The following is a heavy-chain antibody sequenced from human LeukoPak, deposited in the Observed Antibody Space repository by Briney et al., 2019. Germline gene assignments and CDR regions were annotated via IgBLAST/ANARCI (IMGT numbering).Heavy chain of an antibody. D-gene: IGHD6-19*01. Sequence: GGSLRLSCTASGFTLSTYAIHWVRQAPGKGLEWVAYDGDKTYYADSVTGRFTISRGNSKYTLYLQMNSLRAEDTAIYYCARDPRIAVAGTNWFDPWGQGTLVTVSS. CDR3: ARDPRIAVAGTNWFDP. CDR1: GFTLSTYA. CDR2: YDGDKT. V-gene: IGHV3-30*04. J-gene: IGHJ5*02.